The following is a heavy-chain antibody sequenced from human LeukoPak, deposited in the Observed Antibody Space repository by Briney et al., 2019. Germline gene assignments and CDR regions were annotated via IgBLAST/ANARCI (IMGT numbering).Heavy chain of an antibody. CDR3: ARTLRTFNWFDP. J-gene: IGHJ5*02. V-gene: IGHV3-7*01. CDR1: GFTFSNYW. CDR2: MKEDGSEE. Sequence: PGGSLRLSCGASGFTFSNYWMSWVRQAPGKGLEWVVNMKEDGSEEYYVDSVKGRFTISRDNAKNSLYLQMNSLRAEDTAVYYCARTLRTFNWFDPWGQGTLVTVSS. D-gene: IGHD3-16*01.